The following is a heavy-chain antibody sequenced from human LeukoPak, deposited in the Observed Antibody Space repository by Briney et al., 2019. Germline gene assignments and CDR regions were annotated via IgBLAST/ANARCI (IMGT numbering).Heavy chain of an antibody. J-gene: IGHJ4*02. V-gene: IGHV4-31*03. D-gene: IGHD6-13*01. CDR3: ARWSSLAAAKAFDY. CDR1: GGSINSGGYY. Sequence: SETLSLTCTVSGGSINSGGYYWSWIRQHPGKGLECIGYIYYSGSTYYNPSLKSRVTISVDTSKRQFSLKLNSVTAADTAVYYCARWSSLAAAKAFDYWGQGTLVTVSS. CDR2: IYYSGST.